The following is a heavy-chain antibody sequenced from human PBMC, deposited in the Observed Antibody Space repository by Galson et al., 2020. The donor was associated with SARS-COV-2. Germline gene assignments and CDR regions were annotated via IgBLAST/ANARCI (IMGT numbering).Heavy chain of an antibody. CDR2: ISWNGNTI. D-gene: IGHD4-4*01. CDR3: AKEFRYSKSKGGGMDV. V-gene: IGHV3-9*01. Sequence: SLKISCVASGFNFDDYAMHWVRQAPGKGLEWVSDISWNGNTIGYADSVKGRFTISRDNAKNSLYLQMNSLRAEDTALYYCAKEFRYSKSKGGGMDVWGHGTTVNVSS. CDR1: GFNFDDYA. J-gene: IGHJ6*02.